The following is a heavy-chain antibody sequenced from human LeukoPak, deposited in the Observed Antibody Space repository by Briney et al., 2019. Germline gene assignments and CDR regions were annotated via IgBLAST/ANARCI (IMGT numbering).Heavy chain of an antibody. V-gene: IGHV1-8*01. CDR2: MNPNSGNT. CDR1: GYTFTSYG. CDR3: ARDRPSYDILTGYYFAYYYYGMDV. Sequence: ASVKVSCKASGYTFTSYGIDWVQQATGQGLEWMGWMNPNSGNTGYAQKFQGRVTMTRNTSISTAYMELRSLRSDDTAVYYCARDRPSYDILTGYYFAYYYYGMDVWGQGTTVTVSS. D-gene: IGHD3-9*01. J-gene: IGHJ6*02.